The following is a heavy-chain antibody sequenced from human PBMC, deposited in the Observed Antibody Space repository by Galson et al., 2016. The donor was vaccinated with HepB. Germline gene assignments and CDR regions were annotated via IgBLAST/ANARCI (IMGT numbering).Heavy chain of an antibody. V-gene: IGHV4-31*03. CDR2: FYYTGHT. Sequence: TLSLTCTISTGSISSGGYYWSWIRQHPGQGLEWIGYFYYTGHTYYNPSLKSRVSISVDASTDQFSLELNSVTAADTAVYYCARGGGFCSGGACSAFGFWGQGALVTVSS. CDR1: TGSISSGGYY. CDR3: ARGGGFCSGGACSAFGF. J-gene: IGHJ4*02. D-gene: IGHD2-15*01.